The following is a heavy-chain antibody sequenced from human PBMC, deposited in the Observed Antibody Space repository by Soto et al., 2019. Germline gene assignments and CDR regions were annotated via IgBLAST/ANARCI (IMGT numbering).Heavy chain of an antibody. V-gene: IGHV4-34*01. CDR3: ARVVVVITYNWFDP. D-gene: IGHD3-22*01. CDR1: GGSFSGYY. J-gene: IGHJ5*02. CDR2: INHSGGT. Sequence: SETLSLTCAVYGGSFSGYYWSWIRQPPGKGLEWIGEINHSGGTNYNPSLKSRVTISVDTSKNQFSLKLSSVTAADTAVYYCARVVVVITYNWFDPWGQGTLVTGLL.